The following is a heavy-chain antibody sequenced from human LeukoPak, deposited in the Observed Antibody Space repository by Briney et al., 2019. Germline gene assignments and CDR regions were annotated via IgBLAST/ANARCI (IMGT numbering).Heavy chain of an antibody. J-gene: IGHJ4*02. CDR1: GYTFTGNY. D-gene: IGHD1-26*01. CDR3: ARLDSGSYDY. CDR2: INPNSGGT. V-gene: IGHV1-2*02. Sequence: ASVKVSCKASGYTFTGNYMHWVRQAPGQGREWRGWINPNSGGTNYAQKFQGRVTMTRDTSISTAYMELSRLRSDDTAVYYCARLDSGSYDYWGQGTLVTVSS.